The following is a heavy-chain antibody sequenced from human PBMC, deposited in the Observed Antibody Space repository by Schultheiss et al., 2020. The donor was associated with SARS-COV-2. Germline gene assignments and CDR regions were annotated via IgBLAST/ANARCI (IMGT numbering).Heavy chain of an antibody. D-gene: IGHD2-2*01. CDR3: ARSRPSTNYYYYYYMDV. Sequence: SETLSLTCTVSGGSISSGGYYWSWIRQHPGKGLEWIGYIYYSGSTYYNPSLKSRVTISVDTSKNQFSLKLSSVTAADTAVYYCARSRPSTNYYYYYYMDVWGKGTTVTVSS. CDR2: IYYSGST. CDR1: GGSISSGGYY. V-gene: IGHV4-31*03. J-gene: IGHJ6*03.